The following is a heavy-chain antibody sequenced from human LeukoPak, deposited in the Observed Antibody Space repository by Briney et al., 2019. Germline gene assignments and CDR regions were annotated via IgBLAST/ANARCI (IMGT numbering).Heavy chain of an antibody. CDR3: ARVGDHFHWNLDL. J-gene: IGHJ2*01. V-gene: IGHV3-53*01. CDR2: IYSGGTT. CDR1: GFTVSTYY. D-gene: IGHD3-3*02. Sequence: GGSLRLSCAASGFTVSTYYMNWVRQAPGKGLEWVSIIYSGGTTYYADPVKGRFTISRQTSKNTLSLKMSSLRAEDTAVYFCARVGDHFHWNLDLWGRGTLVTVSS.